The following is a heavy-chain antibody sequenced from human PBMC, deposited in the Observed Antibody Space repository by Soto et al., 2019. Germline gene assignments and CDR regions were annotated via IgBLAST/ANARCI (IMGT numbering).Heavy chain of an antibody. V-gene: IGHV1-18*01. CDR2: ISAYNGHT. Sequence: QVQLVQSGAEVKKPGASVKVSCQASGYTFTNYGITWVRQAPGQGLEWMGWISAYNGHTDYAQKFQGRVTMTTDTSTSTAYMDLWSLRSDDTAVYYCARRSRGLDVWGQGTTITVSS. CDR1: GYTFTNYG. CDR3: ARRSRGLDV. J-gene: IGHJ6*02.